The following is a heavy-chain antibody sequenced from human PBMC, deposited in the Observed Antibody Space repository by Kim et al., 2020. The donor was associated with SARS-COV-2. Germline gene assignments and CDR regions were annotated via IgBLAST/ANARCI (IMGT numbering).Heavy chain of an antibody. V-gene: IGHV3-21*01. Sequence: GGSLRLSCAASGFTFSSYSMNWVRQAPGKGLEWVSSISSSSSYIYYADSVKGRFTISRDNAKNSLYLQMNSLRAEDTAVYYCARDPGSYTYYYYYGMDVWGQGTTVTVSS. D-gene: IGHD1-26*01. CDR2: ISSSSSYI. CDR1: GFTFSSYS. CDR3: ARDPGSYTYYYYYGMDV. J-gene: IGHJ6*02.